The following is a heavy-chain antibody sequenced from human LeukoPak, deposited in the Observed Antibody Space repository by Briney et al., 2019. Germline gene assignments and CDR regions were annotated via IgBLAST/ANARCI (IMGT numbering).Heavy chain of an antibody. Sequence: RASVKVSCKASGGTFSSYAISWVRQAPGQGLEWMGRIIPILGIANYAQKFQGRVTITADKSTSTAYMELSSLRSEDAAVYYCARGTHYDILTGYPTYYYYGMDVWGQGTTVTVSS. J-gene: IGHJ6*02. V-gene: IGHV1-69*04. CDR1: GGTFSSYA. D-gene: IGHD3-9*01. CDR2: IIPILGIA. CDR3: ARGTHYDILTGYPTYYYYGMDV.